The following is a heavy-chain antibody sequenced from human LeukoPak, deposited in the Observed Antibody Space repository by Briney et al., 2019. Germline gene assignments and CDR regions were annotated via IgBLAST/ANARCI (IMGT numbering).Heavy chain of an antibody. V-gene: IGHV1-69*01. CDR2: IIPIFGTA. D-gene: IGHD1-1*01. CDR3: ARDSRYNWNDGWFDP. Sequence: SMKVSCKASGGTISSYAISWVRQAPGQGLEWMGGIIPIFGTANYAQKFQGRVTITADESTSTAYMELSSLRSEDTAVYYCARDSRYNWNDGWFDPWGQGTLVTVSS. CDR1: GGTISSYA. J-gene: IGHJ5*02.